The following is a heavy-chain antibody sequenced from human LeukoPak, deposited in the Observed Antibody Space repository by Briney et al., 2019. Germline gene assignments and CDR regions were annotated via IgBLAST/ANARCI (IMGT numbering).Heavy chain of an antibody. Sequence: GGSLRLSCAASGFTFSSYWMHWVRQAPGKGLVWVSRINSDGSSTSYADSVKGRFTISRDNAKNTLYLQMNSLRAEDTAVYYCARASYNYLMGFDYWGQGTLVTVSS. V-gene: IGHV3-74*01. CDR1: GFTFSSYW. J-gene: IGHJ4*02. D-gene: IGHD5-24*01. CDR3: ARASYNYLMGFDY. CDR2: INSDGSST.